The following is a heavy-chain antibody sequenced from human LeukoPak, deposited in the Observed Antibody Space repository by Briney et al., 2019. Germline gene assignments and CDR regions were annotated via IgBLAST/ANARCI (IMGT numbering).Heavy chain of an antibody. CDR2: INTNTGNP. CDR1: GYTFTSYG. D-gene: IGHD3-3*01. J-gene: IGHJ4*02. Sequence: ASVKVSCKASGYTFTSYGISWVRQAPGQGLEWMGWINTNTGNPTYAQGFTGRFVFSLDTSVSTAYLQISSLKAEDTAVYYCARGYFWSGYSENFDYWGQGTLVTVSS. V-gene: IGHV7-4-1*02. CDR3: ARGYFWSGYSENFDY.